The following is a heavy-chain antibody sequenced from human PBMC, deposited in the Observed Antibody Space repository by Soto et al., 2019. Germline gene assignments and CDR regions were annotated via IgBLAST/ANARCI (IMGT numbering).Heavy chain of an antibody. Sequence: GXSLRLSCTASGFTFGDYAMSCFRQAPGKGLEWVGFIRSKAYGGTTEYAASVKGRFTISRDDSKSIAYLQMNSLKTEDTAVYYCATGGYYFDYWGQGTLVTVSS. J-gene: IGHJ4*02. CDR2: IRSKAYGGTT. CDR3: ATGGYYFDY. V-gene: IGHV3-49*03. CDR1: GFTFGDYA.